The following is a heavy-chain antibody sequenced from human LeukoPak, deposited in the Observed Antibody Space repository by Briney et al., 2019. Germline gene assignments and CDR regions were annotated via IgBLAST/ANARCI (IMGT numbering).Heavy chain of an antibody. CDR3: ATTVETGHAFDI. CDR2: TYYRSKLYN. CDR1: GDSVSSNSAG. Sequence: SQTLSLTCAISGDSVSSNSAGWSWIRLSPLRGLEWLGRTYYRSKLYNDYAVSVRSRITINPDTSKNLFSLQLNSVTPEDTAEYYCATTVETGHAFDIWVPGTMVTVSS. V-gene: IGHV6-1*01. J-gene: IGHJ3*02. D-gene: IGHD1-1*01.